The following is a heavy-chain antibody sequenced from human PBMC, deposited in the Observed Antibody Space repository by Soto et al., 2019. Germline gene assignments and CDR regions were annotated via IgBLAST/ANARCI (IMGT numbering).Heavy chain of an antibody. CDR1: GYTFTSYY. J-gene: IGHJ4*02. V-gene: IGHV1-46*01. CDR3: ARELLVDTAMEYYFDY. CDR2: INPSGGST. Sequence: QVQLVQSGAEVKKPGASVKVSCKASGYTFTSYYMHWVRQAPGQGLEWMGIINPSGGSTSYAQKFQGRVTMTRDTSTSTVYMELSSLRPEDTAVYYCARELLVDTAMEYYFDYWGQGTLVTVSS. D-gene: IGHD5-18*01.